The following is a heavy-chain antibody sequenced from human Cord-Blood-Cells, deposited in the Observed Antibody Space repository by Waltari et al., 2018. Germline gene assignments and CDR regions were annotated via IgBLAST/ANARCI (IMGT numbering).Heavy chain of an antibody. D-gene: IGHD6-13*01. Sequence: QVQLQESGPGLVKPSPTLSPTCTVSGGSISTGGYYWSWFRQHPGKGLEWIGYIYYSGSTYYNPSLKSRVTISVDTSKNQFSLKLSSVTAADTAVYYCARAPAWGAAAGTDYWGQGTLVTVSS. CDR1: GGSISTGGYY. CDR2: IYYSGST. CDR3: ARAPAWGAAAGTDY. V-gene: IGHV4-31*03. J-gene: IGHJ4*02.